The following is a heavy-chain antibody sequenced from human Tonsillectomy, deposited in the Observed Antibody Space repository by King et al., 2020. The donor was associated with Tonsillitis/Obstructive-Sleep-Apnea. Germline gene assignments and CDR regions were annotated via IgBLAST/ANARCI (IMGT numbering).Heavy chain of an antibody. CDR1: GGSFSGYY. J-gene: IGHJ6*03. Sequence: VQLQQWGAGLLKPSETLSLTCAVYGGSFSGYYWSWIRQPPGKGLEWIGEINHSGSTNYNPSLKSRVTISVDTSKNQFSLKLSSVTAADTAVYYCASGGASYCDYVGYYYYYYMDVWGQGTTVTVSS. D-gene: IGHD4-17*01. CDR3: ASGGASYCDYVGYYYYYYMDV. CDR2: INHSGST. V-gene: IGHV4-34*01.